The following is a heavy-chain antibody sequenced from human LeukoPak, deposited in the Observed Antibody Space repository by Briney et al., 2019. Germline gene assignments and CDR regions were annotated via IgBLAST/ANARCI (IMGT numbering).Heavy chain of an antibody. CDR3: AREPRYSFDS. CDR2: ISSSSSYI. V-gene: IGHV3-21*01. J-gene: IGHJ4*02. CDR1: GFTFSGYT. Sequence: GGSLRLSCAASGFTFSGYTMHWVRQAPGKGLEWVSSISSSSSYIYYADSVKGRFTISRDNAKNSLYLQVNSLRAEDTAVYYCAREPRYSFDSWGQGTLVTVSS.